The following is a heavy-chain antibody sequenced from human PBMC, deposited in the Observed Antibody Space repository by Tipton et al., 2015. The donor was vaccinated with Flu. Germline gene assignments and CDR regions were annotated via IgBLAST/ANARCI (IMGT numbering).Heavy chain of an antibody. CDR3: ARDGLSAGMDV. CDR2: IYYRGTT. V-gene: IGHV4-59*02. J-gene: IGHJ6*02. CDR1: GGSVSPYY. D-gene: IGHD3/OR15-3a*01. Sequence: TLSLTCTVSGGSVSPYYWNWVRQSPGKGLEWIGYIYYRGTTGYNPSLKSRVTISVDTSKNQVSLKLTSVTAADTAVYYCARDGLSAGMDVWGQGTTVTVSS.